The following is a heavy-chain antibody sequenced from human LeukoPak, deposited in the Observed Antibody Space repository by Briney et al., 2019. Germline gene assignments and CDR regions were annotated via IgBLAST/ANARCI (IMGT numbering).Heavy chain of an antibody. J-gene: IGHJ1*01. D-gene: IGHD6-19*01. CDR1: GFTFSSYA. CDR2: ISGSGGST. Sequence: GGSLRLSCAASGFTFSSYAMNWVRQAPGKGLEWVSAISGSGGSTYYADSVKGRFTISRDNSKNTLYLQMNSLRAEDTAVYYCATLYSSGWYVPVGYFQHWGQGTLVTVSS. V-gene: IGHV3-23*01. CDR3: ATLYSSGWYVPVGYFQH.